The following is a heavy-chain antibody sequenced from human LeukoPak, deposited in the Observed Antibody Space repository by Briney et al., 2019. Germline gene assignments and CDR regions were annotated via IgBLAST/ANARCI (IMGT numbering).Heavy chain of an antibody. CDR1: GGSFSGYY. CDR3: ARNVGDGYDY. V-gene: IGHV4-4*09. D-gene: IGHD5-24*01. J-gene: IGHJ4*02. Sequence: SETLSLTCAVYGGSFSGYYWSWIRQPPGKGLEWIGYIYTSGSTNYNPSLKSRVTISVDTSKNQFSLKLSSVTAADTAVYYCARNVGDGYDYWGQGTLVTVSS. CDR2: IYTSGST.